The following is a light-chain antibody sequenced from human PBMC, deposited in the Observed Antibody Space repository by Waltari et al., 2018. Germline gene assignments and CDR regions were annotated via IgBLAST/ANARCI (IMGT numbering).Light chain of an antibody. CDR3: SSYTNSSTWV. CDR1: SSDIRNYIH. V-gene: IGLV2-14*01. Sequence: QSALTQPASVSASPGQSVTISCTGTSSDIRNYIHLPWYQQHPGKAPKLIIFEVYDRPSGVSDRFSASKSANTASLTISGLQAEDEADYYCSSYTNSSTWVFGGGTSLTVL. J-gene: IGLJ3*02. CDR2: EVY.